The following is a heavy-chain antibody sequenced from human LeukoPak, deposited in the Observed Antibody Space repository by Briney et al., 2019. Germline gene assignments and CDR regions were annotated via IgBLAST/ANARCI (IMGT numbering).Heavy chain of an antibody. Sequence: SETLSLTCTVSGGSISSSSYYWGWIRQPPGKGLEWIGSIYYSGSTYYNPSLKSRVTISVDTSKNQFSLKLSSVTAADTAAYYCARAITMVRGVIIGVDYWGQGTLVTVSS. J-gene: IGHJ4*02. V-gene: IGHV4-39*07. CDR2: IYYSGST. CDR3: ARAITMVRGVIIGVDY. D-gene: IGHD3-10*01. CDR1: GGSISSSSYY.